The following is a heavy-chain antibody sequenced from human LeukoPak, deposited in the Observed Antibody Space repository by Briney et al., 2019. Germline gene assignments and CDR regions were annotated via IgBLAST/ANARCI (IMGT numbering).Heavy chain of an antibody. Sequence: GGSLRLSCAASGFTFSSYAMSWVRQAPGKGLEWVSSISSSSSYIYYADSVKGRFTISRDNAKNSLYLQMNSLRAEDTAVYYCARDYYYDSSGYSGSAFDIWGQGTTVTVSS. CDR1: GFTFSSYA. V-gene: IGHV3-21*01. CDR2: ISSSSSYI. D-gene: IGHD3-22*01. CDR3: ARDYYYDSSGYSGSAFDI. J-gene: IGHJ3*02.